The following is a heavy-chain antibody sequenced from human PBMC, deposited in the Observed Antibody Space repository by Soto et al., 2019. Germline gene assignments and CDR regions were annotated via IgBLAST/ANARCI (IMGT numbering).Heavy chain of an antibody. J-gene: IGHJ5*02. D-gene: IGHD1-26*01. CDR1: GGSIGHYS. V-gene: IGHV4-59*01. CDR2: IYSNGTT. CDR3: ARTIVGVAYRWFDP. Sequence: QVQLQESGPGLVKPSETLSLTCTLSGGSIGHYSWSWIRQPPGKGLEWIGYIYSNGTTNYNPSLRSRVTISVDTSKNQFSLNLSSMTASDTAVYYCARTIVGVAYRWFDPWGQGTLVTVSS.